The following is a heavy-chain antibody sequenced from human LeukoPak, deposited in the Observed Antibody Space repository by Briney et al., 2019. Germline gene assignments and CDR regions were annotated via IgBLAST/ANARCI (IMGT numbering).Heavy chain of an antibody. V-gene: IGHV4-59*12. CDR1: GGSISTYY. J-gene: IGHJ5*02. D-gene: IGHD3-9*01. CDR2: IYHSGST. CDR3: ARDYDVLTAYPPTQLFDP. Sequence: SETLSLTCTVSGGSISTYYWSWIRQPPGKGLEWIGYIYHSGSTKYNPSLKSRVTISVDTSQNQFSLKLNSVTAADTAVYYCARDYDVLTAYPPTQLFDPWGQGTLVTVSS.